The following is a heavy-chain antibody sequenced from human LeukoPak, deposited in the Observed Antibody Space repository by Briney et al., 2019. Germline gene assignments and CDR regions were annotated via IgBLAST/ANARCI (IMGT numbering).Heavy chain of an antibody. D-gene: IGHD3-22*01. Sequence: SVKVSCKASGGTFSSYAISWVRQAPGQGLEWMGGIIPIFGTANYAQKFQGRVTTTADESTSTAYMELSSLRSEDTAVYYCARRVSSGYSPGAYFDYWGQGTLVTVSS. CDR2: IIPIFGTA. V-gene: IGHV1-69*13. J-gene: IGHJ4*02. CDR3: ARRVSSGYSPGAYFDY. CDR1: GGTFSSYA.